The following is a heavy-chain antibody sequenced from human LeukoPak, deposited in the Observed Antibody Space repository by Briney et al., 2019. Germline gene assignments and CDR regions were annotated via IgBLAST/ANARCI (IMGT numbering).Heavy chain of an antibody. D-gene: IGHD4-17*01. J-gene: IGHJ4*02. CDR2: INPSGGST. CDR1: GYTFTSYY. CDR3: ARNPNVDDYGLYYFDY. Sequence: ASVNVSCKASGYTFTSYYMHWVRQAPGQGLAWMGIINPSGGSTSYAQKFQGRVTMTRDTSTSTVYMELSSLRSEDTAVYYCARNPNVDDYGLYYFDYWGQGTLVTVSS. V-gene: IGHV1-46*01.